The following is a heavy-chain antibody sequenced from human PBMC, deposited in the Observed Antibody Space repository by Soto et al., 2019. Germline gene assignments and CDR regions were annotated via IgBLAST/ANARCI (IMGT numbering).Heavy chain of an antibody. D-gene: IGHD1-26*01. V-gene: IGHV1-69*06. CDR2: IIPIFGTA. CDR1: GGTFSSYA. J-gene: IGHJ6*02. Sequence: SVKVSCKASGGTFSSYAISWVRQAPGQGLEWMGGIIPIFGTANYAQKFQGRVTITADKSTSTAYMELSSLRSEDTAVYYCAREGSGSYYYYYGMDVWGQGTTVTVSS. CDR3: AREGSGSYYYYYGMDV.